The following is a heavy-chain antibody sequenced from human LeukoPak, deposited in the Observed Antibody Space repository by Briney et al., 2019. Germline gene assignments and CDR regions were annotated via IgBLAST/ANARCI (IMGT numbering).Heavy chain of an antibody. D-gene: IGHD3-16*01. CDR1: AFTFSSYS. Sequence: GGSLRLSCAASAFTFSSYSMNWVRQAPGKGLEWVSSISSSSSHIYHADSVKGRFTISRDNAKNSLYLQMNSLRAEDTAVYYCAREKGEAFDIWGQGTMVTVSS. CDR3: AREKGEAFDI. V-gene: IGHV3-21*06. J-gene: IGHJ3*02. CDR2: ISSSSSHI.